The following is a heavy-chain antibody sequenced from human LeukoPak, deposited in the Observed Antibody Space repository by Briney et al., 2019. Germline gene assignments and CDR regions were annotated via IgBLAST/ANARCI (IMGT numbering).Heavy chain of an antibody. V-gene: IGHV4-4*07. D-gene: IGHD6-19*01. Sequence: SETLSLTCTVSGGSINSYYWSWIRQPAGKGLEWIGRIYPSGSTNYNPSLKSRVTMSVDTSKNQFSLKLSSVTAADTAVYYCARSRIVLADSLDPWGQGTLVTVSS. CDR3: ARSRIVLADSLDP. CDR1: GGSINSYY. J-gene: IGHJ5*02. CDR2: IYPSGST.